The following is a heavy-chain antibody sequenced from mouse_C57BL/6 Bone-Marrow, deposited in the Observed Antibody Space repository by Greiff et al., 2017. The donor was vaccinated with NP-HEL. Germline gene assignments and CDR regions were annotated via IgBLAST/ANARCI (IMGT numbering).Heavy chain of an antibody. CDR1: GYAFSSYW. D-gene: IGHD1-1*01. J-gene: IGHJ3*01. CDR3: ARSRYYGSSSWFAY. V-gene: IGHV1-80*01. CDR2: IYPGDGDT. Sequence: VQLQQSGAELVKPGASVKISCKASGYAFSSYWMNWVKQRPGKGLEWIGQIYPGDGDTNYNGKFKGKATLTADKSSSTAYMQLSSLTSEDSAVYFCARSRYYGSSSWFAYWGQGTLVTVSA.